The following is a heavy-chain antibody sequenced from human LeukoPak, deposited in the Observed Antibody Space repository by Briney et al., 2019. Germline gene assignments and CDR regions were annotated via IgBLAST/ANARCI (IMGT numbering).Heavy chain of an antibody. CDR1: GGSISSSSYY. D-gene: IGHD6-19*01. CDR2: IYYSGSA. Sequence: SETLSLTCTVSGGSISSSSYYWGWIRQPPGKGLEWIGSIYYSGSAYYNPSLKSRVTISVDTSKNQFSLKLSSVTAADTAVYYCARDGSGWYQYYFDYWGQGTLLTVSS. J-gene: IGHJ4*02. V-gene: IGHV4-39*07. CDR3: ARDGSGWYQYYFDY.